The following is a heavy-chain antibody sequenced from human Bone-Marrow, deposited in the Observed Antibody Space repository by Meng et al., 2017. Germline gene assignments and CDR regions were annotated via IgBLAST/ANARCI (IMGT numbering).Heavy chain of an antibody. CDR3: VISSHN. D-gene: IGHD3-3*02. J-gene: IGHJ4*02. CDR2: IYYRGST. V-gene: IGHV4-39*07. CDR1: GGSITSTSSY. Sequence: QLHLPESGPGLVKPSDPLSLTCTISGGSITSTSSYWGWLRQPPGKGLEWIGSIYYRGSTNYNPSLKSRISMSVDMSKNQFSLKVNSVTAADTAIYYCVISSHNWGQGTLVTVSS.